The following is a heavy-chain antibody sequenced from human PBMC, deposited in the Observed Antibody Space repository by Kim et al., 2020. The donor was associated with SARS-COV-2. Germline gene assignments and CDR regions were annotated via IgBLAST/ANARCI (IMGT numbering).Heavy chain of an antibody. D-gene: IGHD3-10*01. Sequence: SETLSLTCTVSGGSISSGGYYWSWIRQHPGKGLEWIGYIYYSGSTYYNPSLKSRVTISVDTSKNQFSLKLSSVTAADTAVYYCASTSFGEFIDFWGQGTLVTVSS. J-gene: IGHJ4*02. CDR3: ASTSFGEFIDF. CDR2: IYYSGST. V-gene: IGHV4-31*03. CDR1: GGSISSGGYY.